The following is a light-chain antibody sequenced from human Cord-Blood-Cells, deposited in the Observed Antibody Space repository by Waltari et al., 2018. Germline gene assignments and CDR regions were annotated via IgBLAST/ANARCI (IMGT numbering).Light chain of an antibody. J-gene: IGLJ3*02. V-gene: IGLV2-8*01. CDR1: SSDVGGYHY. Sequence: QSALTKPPSASGSPGQSVTISCAGTSSDVGGYHYVSWCQQHPGKPPKLMITEVSKRPAGVPERFSGATSANTASLTGSARRAEDEAHDYCRSPAGSYQWLFGGGTKLSFL. CDR3: RSPAGSYQWL. CDR2: EVS.